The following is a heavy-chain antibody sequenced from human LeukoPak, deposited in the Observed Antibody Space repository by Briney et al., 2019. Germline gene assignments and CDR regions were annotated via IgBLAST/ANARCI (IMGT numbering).Heavy chain of an antibody. Sequence: SQTLSLTCAISGDSVSADSATWNWIRQSPSRGLERLGRTYYRSNRSKWSSDYALSVKSRISISPDTSKNEFFLQLNSVTPEDTAVCYCARANYRAFDIWGQGTMVTVSS. D-gene: IGHD5-24*01. CDR1: GDSVSADSAT. V-gene: IGHV6-1*01. J-gene: IGHJ3*02. CDR2: TYYRSNRSKWSS. CDR3: ARANYRAFDI.